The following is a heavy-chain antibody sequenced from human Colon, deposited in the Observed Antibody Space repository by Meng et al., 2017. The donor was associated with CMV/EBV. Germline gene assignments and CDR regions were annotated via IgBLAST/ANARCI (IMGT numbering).Heavy chain of an antibody. CDR1: GFTFSNYW. Sequence: GESLKISCVASGFTFSNYWMTWLRQASGRGLELVAHIKEDGSEKYFVGSVKGRFTISRDNAKNSLYLQMNSLRAEDTAVYYCARDPFIKAFDIWGQGTMVTVSS. CDR3: ARDPFIKAFDI. CDR2: IKEDGSEK. V-gene: IGHV3-7*01. J-gene: IGHJ3*02.